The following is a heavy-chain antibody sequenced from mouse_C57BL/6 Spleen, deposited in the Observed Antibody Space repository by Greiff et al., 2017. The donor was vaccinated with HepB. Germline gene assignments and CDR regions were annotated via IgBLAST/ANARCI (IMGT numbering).Heavy chain of an antibody. CDR3: VRQPVVAPYYAMDY. D-gene: IGHD1-1*01. CDR1: GFSFNTYA. J-gene: IGHJ4*01. Sequence: EVQLVESGGGLVQPKGSLKLSCAASGFSFNTYAMNWVRQAPGKGLEWVARIRSKSNNYATYYADSVKDRFTISRDDSESMLYLQMNNLKTEDTAMYYCVRQPVVAPYYAMDYWGQGTSVTVSS. CDR2: IRSKSNNYAT. V-gene: IGHV10-1*01.